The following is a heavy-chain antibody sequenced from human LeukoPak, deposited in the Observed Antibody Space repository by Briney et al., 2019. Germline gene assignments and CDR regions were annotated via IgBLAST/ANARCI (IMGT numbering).Heavy chain of an antibody. V-gene: IGHV7-4-1*02. CDR2: INTNTGNP. CDR3: ARDSYSSSWYGDNWFDP. J-gene: IGHJ5*02. D-gene: IGHD6-13*01. CDR1: GYTFTSYA. Sequence: GASVKASCKASGYTFTSYAMNWVRQAPGQGLEWMGWINTNTGNPTYAQGFTGRFVFSLDTSVSTAYLQISSLKAEDTAVYYCARDSYSSSWYGDNWFDPWGQGTLVAVSS.